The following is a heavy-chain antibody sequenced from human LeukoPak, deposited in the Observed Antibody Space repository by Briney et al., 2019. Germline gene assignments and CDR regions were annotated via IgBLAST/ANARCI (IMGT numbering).Heavy chain of an antibody. CDR1: GYTFTSYY. V-gene: IGHV1-46*01. CDR2: INPSGGST. J-gene: IGHJ4*02. CDR3: ARDAPNYYDSSGYYDY. Sequence: ASVEVSCKASGYTFTSYYMHWVRQAPGQGLEWMGIINPSGGSTSYAQKFQGRVTMTRDTSTSTVYMELSSLRSEDTAVYYCARDAPNYYDSSGYYDYWGQGTLVTVSS. D-gene: IGHD3-22*01.